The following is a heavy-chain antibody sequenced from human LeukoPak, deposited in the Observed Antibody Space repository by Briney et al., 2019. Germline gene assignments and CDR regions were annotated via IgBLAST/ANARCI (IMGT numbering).Heavy chain of an antibody. J-gene: IGHJ6*03. V-gene: IGHV4-4*07. CDR1: GGSISSYY. CDR3: ARDPRSIVLGYYYYYMDV. Sequence: SETLSLTCTVSGGSISSYYWSWIRQPAGKGLEWIGRIYTGGSTNYNPSLKSRVTISVDKSKNQFSLKLSSVTAADTAVYYCARDPRSIVLGYYYYYMDVWGKGTTVTVSS. CDR2: IYTGGST. D-gene: IGHD2/OR15-2a*01.